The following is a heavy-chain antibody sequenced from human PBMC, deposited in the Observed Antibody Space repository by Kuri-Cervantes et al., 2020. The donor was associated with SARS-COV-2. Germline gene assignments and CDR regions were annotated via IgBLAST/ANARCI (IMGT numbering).Heavy chain of an antibody. D-gene: IGHD5-18*01. V-gene: IGHV3-43*01. J-gene: IGHJ4*02. CDR2: ISWDGGST. CDR1: GFTFDDYT. CDR3: ATDTAMVDY. Sequence: GESLKISCAASGFTFDDYTMHWVRQAPGKGLEWISLISWDGGSTYYADSVKGRFTISRDNARNSLSLQMNSLRAEDTAMYYCATDTAMVDYWGQGTLVTVSS.